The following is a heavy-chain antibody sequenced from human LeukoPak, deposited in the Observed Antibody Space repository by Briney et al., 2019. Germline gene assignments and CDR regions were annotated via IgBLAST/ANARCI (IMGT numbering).Heavy chain of an antibody. CDR2: IYSDGRT. D-gene: IGHD3-10*01. J-gene: IGHJ4*02. CDR1: GFTVSTNY. V-gene: IGHV3-53*01. CDR3: ARDLYGSGMDD. Sequence: GGSLRPSCAVSGFTVSTNYMSWVRQAPGKGLEWVSIIYSDGRTHYTESVKGRFRISRDNSKNTLYLQMNSLRAEDTAMYFCARDLYGSGMDDWGQGTLVSVSS.